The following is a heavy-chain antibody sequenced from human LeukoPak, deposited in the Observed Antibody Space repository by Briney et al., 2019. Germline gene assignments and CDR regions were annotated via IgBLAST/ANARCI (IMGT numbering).Heavy chain of an antibody. V-gene: IGHV1-46*04. CDR3: ARGDSSSWYARGYNWFDP. J-gene: IGHJ5*02. D-gene: IGHD6-13*01. CDR1: VYTFTIYY. CDR2: INLSVGST. Sequence: ASVKVSCKPSVYTFTIYYMHWVRQAPGQGLDWMAIINLSVGSTSYAQKLQGRVTMTRDTSTSTVYMELSSLRSEDTAVYYCARGDSSSWYARGYNWFDPWGQGTLVTVSS.